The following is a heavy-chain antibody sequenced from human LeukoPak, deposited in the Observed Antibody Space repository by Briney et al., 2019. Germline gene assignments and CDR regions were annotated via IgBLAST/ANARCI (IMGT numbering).Heavy chain of an antibody. J-gene: IGHJ6*03. D-gene: IGHD3-10*01. CDR2: MNPDSGGT. CDR3: ARVAAGESLGSYFYYMDV. V-gene: IGHV1-8*01. CDR1: GYTFTSYD. Sequence: ASVKVPCKASGYTFTSYDINWVRQATGQGLEWMGWMNPDSGGTAYSQRFQGRVTMTRNTSISTAYMELSSLRSEDTAVYYCARVAAGESLGSYFYYMDVWGKGTTVTVSS.